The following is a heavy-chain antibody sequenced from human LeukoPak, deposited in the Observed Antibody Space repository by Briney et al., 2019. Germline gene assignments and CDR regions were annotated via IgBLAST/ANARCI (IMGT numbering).Heavy chain of an antibody. V-gene: IGHV1-69*13. Sequence: SVKVSCKASGGTFSSYAISWVRQAPGQGLEWMGGIIPIFGTANYAQKFQGRVTITADESTSTAYMELSSLRSEDTAVYYCARYYYDSSGYLAFDIWGQGTMVTVSS. CDR1: GGTFSSYA. D-gene: IGHD3-22*01. J-gene: IGHJ3*02. CDR3: ARYYYDSSGYLAFDI. CDR2: IIPIFGTA.